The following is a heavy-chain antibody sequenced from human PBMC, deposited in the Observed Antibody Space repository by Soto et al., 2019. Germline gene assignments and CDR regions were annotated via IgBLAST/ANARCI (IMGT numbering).Heavy chain of an antibody. Sequence: LRLSCAASGFTFSSYAMHWVRQAPGKGLEWVVVIWYDGSDKSYADSVKGRFTISRDNSKNTVYLQMKSLRAEDTAVYYCARAIQMVTTHAFDIWAQGTMVTVSS. D-gene: IGHD4-17*01. V-gene: IGHV3-33*01. CDR2: IWYDGSDK. CDR3: ARAIQMVTTHAFDI. J-gene: IGHJ3*02. CDR1: GFTFSSYA.